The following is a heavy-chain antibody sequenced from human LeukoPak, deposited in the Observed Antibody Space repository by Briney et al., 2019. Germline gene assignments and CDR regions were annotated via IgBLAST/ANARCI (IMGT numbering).Heavy chain of an antibody. CDR2: ITPIFGTA. D-gene: IGHD3-9*01. Sequence: SEKVSCKASGGTFSSHGISWVRQAPGQGLEWMGGITPIFGTANYPQKFQGRVTITTDETTSTAYMEVSSLRSEDTAVYYCAIGITGYYAGTDYWGQGTLVTVSS. V-gene: IGHV1-69*05. CDR1: GGTFSSHG. J-gene: IGHJ4*02. CDR3: AIGITGYYAGTDY.